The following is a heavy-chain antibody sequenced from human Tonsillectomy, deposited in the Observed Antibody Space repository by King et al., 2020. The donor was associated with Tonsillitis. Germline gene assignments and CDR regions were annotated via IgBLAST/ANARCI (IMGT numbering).Heavy chain of an antibody. CDR3: SRAPVGGGYYYGSGLDY. Sequence: HVQLVQSGGGVVQPGRSLRLSCAASGFTFSSYGMHWVRQAPGKGLEWVAVISYDGSNKYYADSVKGRFTISRDNSKNTLYLQMNSLRAEDTAVYYWSRAPVGGGYYYGSGLDYWGQGTLVTVSS. V-gene: IGHV3-33*05. CDR2: ISYDGSNK. D-gene: IGHD3-10*01. J-gene: IGHJ4*02. CDR1: GFTFSSYG.